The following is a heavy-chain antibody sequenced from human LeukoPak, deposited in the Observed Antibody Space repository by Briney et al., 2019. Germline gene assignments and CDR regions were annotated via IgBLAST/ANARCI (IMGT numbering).Heavy chain of an antibody. CDR1: GGTFSSYA. V-gene: IGHV1-69*01. CDR2: IISTFGTA. CDR3: ATVTTYYASQFDY. J-gene: IGHJ4*02. D-gene: IGHD2/OR15-2a*01. Sequence: SVKVSCKASGGTFSSYAISWVRQAPGQGLEWMGGIISTFGTANYAQKFQGRVTITADESTSTAYMELSSLRSEDTAVYYCATVTTYYASQFDYWGQGTLVTVSS.